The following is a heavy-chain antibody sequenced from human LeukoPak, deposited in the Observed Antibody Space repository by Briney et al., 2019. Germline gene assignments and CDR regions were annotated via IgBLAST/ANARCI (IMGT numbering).Heavy chain of an antibody. CDR2: INSDGSEG. CDR1: GFTFSGFW. V-gene: IGHV3-7*01. Sequence: GGSLRLSCAVSGFTFSGFWMSWSRQAPGKGLEWVASINSDGSEGYYADVVKGRFTISTDNAKNSLSLQMSSLRDEDTAVYYCARGGEGLVLVPPHFDYWGQGTLVTVSS. CDR3: ARGGEGLVLVPPHFDY. D-gene: IGHD2-2*01. J-gene: IGHJ4*02.